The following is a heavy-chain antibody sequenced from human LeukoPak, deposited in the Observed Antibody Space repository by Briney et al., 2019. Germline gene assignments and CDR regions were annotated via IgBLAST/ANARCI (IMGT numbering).Heavy chain of an antibody. V-gene: IGHV1-2*02. J-gene: IGHJ4*02. Sequence: GASVKVSCKASGYTFTRYYMHWVRQAPGQGLEWMGWINPNSGGTNYAQKFQGRVTMTRDTSISTAYMELSRLRSDDTAVYYCARMKHYYGSGSYYNYFDYWGQGTLVTVSS. D-gene: IGHD3-10*01. CDR1: GYTFTRYY. CDR2: INPNSGGT. CDR3: ARMKHYYGSGSYYNYFDY.